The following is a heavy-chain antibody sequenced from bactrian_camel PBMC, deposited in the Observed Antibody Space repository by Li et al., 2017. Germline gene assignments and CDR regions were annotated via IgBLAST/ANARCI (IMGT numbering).Heavy chain of an antibody. CDR1: GYDFSGGC. CDR2: IVGTKIT. D-gene: IGHD1*01. Sequence: HVQLVESGGDSVQAGGSLRLSCAASGYDFSGGCVAWFRQVPGKEREGVATIVGTKITSYADSVKGRFTISQDRAKNTVYLQMNSLKPDDTGMYVCAIGRGYYCGTLREDPFLDWGQGTQVTVS. CDR3: AIGRGYYCGTLREDPFLD. J-gene: IGHJ4*01. V-gene: IGHV3S55*01.